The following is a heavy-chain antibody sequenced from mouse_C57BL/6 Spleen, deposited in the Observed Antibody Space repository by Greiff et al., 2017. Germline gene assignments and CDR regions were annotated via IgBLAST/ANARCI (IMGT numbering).Heavy chain of an antibody. D-gene: IGHD1-1*01. CDR3: ARGGYYGSSYYFDY. CDR1: GYTFTSYW. V-gene: IGHV1-7*01. CDR2: INPSSGYT. Sequence: QVQLQQSGAELAKPGASVKLSCKASGYTFTSYWMHWVKQRPGQGLEWIGYINPSSGYTKYNQKFKGKATLTADKSSSTAYMQLSSLTYEDSAVYYCARGGYYGSSYYFDYWGQGTTLTVSS. J-gene: IGHJ2*01.